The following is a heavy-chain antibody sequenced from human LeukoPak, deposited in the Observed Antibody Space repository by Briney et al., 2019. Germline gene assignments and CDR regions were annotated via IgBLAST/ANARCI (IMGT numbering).Heavy chain of an antibody. CDR1: GYTFTSYY. Sequence: ASVKVSCKASGYTFTSYYMHWVRQAPGQGLEWIGIINPSGGSTSYAQKFQGRVTMTRDTSTSTVYMELSSLRSEDTAVYYCARAVGGSYYLVNWFDPWGQGTLVTVSS. CDR2: INPSGGST. J-gene: IGHJ5*02. V-gene: IGHV1-46*01. D-gene: IGHD1-26*01. CDR3: ARAVGGSYYLVNWFDP.